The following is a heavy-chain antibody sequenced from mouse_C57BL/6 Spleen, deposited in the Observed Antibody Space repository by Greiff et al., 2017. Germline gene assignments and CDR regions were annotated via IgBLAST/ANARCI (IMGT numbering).Heavy chain of an antibody. CDR1: GYAFTNYL. D-gene: IGHD1-1*01. V-gene: IGHV1-54*01. CDR2: INPGSGGT. CDR3: TRSGLTTVGDYAMDY. J-gene: IGHJ4*01. Sequence: QVQLKQSGAELVRPGTSVKVSCKASGYAFTNYLIEWVKQRPGQGLEWIGVINPGSGGTNYNEKFKGKATLTADKSSSTAYMQLSSLTSEDSAVYFWTRSGLTTVGDYAMDYWGQGTSVTVSS.